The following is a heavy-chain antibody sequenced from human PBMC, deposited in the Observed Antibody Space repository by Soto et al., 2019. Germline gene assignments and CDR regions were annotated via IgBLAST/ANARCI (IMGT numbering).Heavy chain of an antibody. CDR2: ISYDGSNK. D-gene: IGHD3-22*01. CDR1: GFTFSSYG. CDR3: AKDAGDSCGYYRYGYYYNGIVV. Sequence: PGGSLRLSCAASGFTFSSYGMHWVRQAPGKGLEWVAVISYDGSNKYYADSVKGRFTISRDNSKNTLYLQMNSLRAEDTAVYYCAKDAGDSCGYYRYGYYYNGIVVWGHGTTVTV. J-gene: IGHJ6*02. V-gene: IGHV3-30*18.